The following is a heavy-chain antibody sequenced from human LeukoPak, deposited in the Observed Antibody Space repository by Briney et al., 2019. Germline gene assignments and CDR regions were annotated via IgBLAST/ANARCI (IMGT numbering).Heavy chain of an antibody. J-gene: IGHJ4*02. V-gene: IGHV3-49*04. CDR1: GFTFGDYA. Sequence: GGSQRHSCTASGFTFGDYAMSWVRQAPGKGLEWVGFIRSKAYGGTTEYAASVKGRFTISRDDSKSIAYLQMNSLKTEDTAVYYCTRVLNGDYGTFDYWGQGTMVTVSS. D-gene: IGHD4-17*01. CDR2: IRSKAYGGTT. CDR3: TRVLNGDYGTFDY.